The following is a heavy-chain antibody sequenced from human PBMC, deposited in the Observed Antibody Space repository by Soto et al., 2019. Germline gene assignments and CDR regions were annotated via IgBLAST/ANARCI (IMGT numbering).Heavy chain of an antibody. CDR1: GGSVSSESHY. J-gene: IGHJ6*02. V-gene: IGHV4-61*01. CDR3: ARDQYGFRSGSYYYAMEV. Sequence: SETLSLTCTVSGGSVSSESHYWSWIRQTPGKGLEWIGYIYYTGSTNYNPSLKGRVTMSVDTSRDQVSLRLRSVTRADTAVYYCARDQYGFRSGSYYYAMEVWGQGTKVTVSS. D-gene: IGHD3-3*01. CDR2: IYYTGST.